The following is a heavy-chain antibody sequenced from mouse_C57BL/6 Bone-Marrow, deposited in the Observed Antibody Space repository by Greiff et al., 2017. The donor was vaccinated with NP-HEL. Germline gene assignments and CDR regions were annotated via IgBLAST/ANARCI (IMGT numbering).Heavy chain of an antibody. Sequence: GGGLVQPKGSLKLSCAASGFSFNTYAMNWVRQAPGKGLEWVARIRSKSNNYATYYADSVKDRFTISRDDSESMLYLQMNNLKTEDTAMYYCVRHVAIYYDYGRPYAMDYWGQGTSVTVSS. CDR3: VRHVAIYYDYGRPYAMDY. V-gene: IGHV10-1*01. CDR2: IRSKSNNYAT. D-gene: IGHD2-4*01. CDR1: GFSFNTYA. J-gene: IGHJ4*01.